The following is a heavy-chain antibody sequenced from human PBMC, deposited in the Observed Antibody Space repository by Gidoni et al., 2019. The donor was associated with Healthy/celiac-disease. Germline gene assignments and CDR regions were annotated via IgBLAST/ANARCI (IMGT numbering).Heavy chain of an antibody. CDR2: ISSSSSTI. Sequence: EVQLVESGGGLVQPGGSLRLSCAASGFTFSSYSMNWVRQAPGKGLEWVSYISSSSSTIYYADSVKGRFTISRDNAKNSLYLQMNSLRDEDTAVYYCARIENDYGGNSGKTDFDYWGQGTLVTVSS. V-gene: IGHV3-48*02. D-gene: IGHD4-17*01. CDR3: ARIENDYGGNSGKTDFDY. CDR1: GFTFSSYS. J-gene: IGHJ4*02.